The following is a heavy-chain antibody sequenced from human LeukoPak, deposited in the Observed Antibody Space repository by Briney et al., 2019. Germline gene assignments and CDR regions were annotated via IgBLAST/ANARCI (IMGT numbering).Heavy chain of an antibody. CDR1: GGSISSGDYY. J-gene: IGHJ4*02. Sequence: PSETLSLTCTVSGGSISSGDYYWSWIRQPPGKGLEWIGYIYYSGSTYYNPSLKSRVTISVDTSKNQFSLKLSSVTAADTAVYYCARGYYEFWSGYYTGQVSGLDYWGQGTLVTVSS. V-gene: IGHV4-30-4*01. CDR3: ARGYYEFWSGYYTGQVSGLDY. D-gene: IGHD3-3*01. CDR2: IYYSGST.